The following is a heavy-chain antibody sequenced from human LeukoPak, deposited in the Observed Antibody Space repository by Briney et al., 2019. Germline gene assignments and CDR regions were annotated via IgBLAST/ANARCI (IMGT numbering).Heavy chain of an antibody. CDR2: ISAYNGNT. CDR1: GYTFTIYG. J-gene: IGHJ4*02. Sequence: GASVTVSFKASGYTFTIYGISWVRQAPGQGHEWMGWISAYNGNTNYAQKLQGRVTMTTDTSTSTAYMELRSLRSDDTAVYYCARVEVGGTTRTLNDYWGQGTLVTVSS. CDR3: ARVEVGGTTRTLNDY. D-gene: IGHD1-1*01. V-gene: IGHV1-18*04.